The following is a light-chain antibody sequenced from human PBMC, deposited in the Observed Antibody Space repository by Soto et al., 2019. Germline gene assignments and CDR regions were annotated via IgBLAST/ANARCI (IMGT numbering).Light chain of an antibody. Sequence: QTVVTQEPSLTVSPGGTVSLTCGSSTGAVTSTHYPYWFQQKPGQAPRTLIYDTSNRHSWTPARFSGSLLGGKAALTLSGAQPEDEADYYCLMSSSGARVFGGGTKLTVL. CDR3: LMSSSGARV. V-gene: IGLV7-46*01. CDR2: DTS. CDR1: TGAVTSTHY. J-gene: IGLJ3*02.